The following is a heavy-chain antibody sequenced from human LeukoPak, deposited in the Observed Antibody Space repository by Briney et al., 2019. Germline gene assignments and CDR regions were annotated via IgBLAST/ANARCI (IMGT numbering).Heavy chain of an antibody. CDR1: GFTFNDHS. D-gene: IGHD4-11*01. V-gene: IGHV3-21*06. CDR3: AREVYSKYEGDALDV. J-gene: IGHJ6*02. CDR2: ISIRSTYI. Sequence: GGSLRLSCVGSGFTFNDHSMHWVRQAPGEGLELVSSISIRSTYIYYVDSVKGRFTISRDNAKNSVYLQMNSLRAEDTALYYCAREVYSKYEGDALDVWGQGTTVTVSS.